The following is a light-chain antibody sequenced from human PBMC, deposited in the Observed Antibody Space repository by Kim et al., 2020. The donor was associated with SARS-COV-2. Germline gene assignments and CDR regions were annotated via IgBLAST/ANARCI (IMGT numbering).Light chain of an antibody. Sequence: DIQMTQSPSSLSASVGDRVTITCRTTQSISSLLNWYQQKPGRAPKLLISAASTLQGGVPSRFSGSGSETDFTLTISSLQPDDFATYFCQQSYITPFTFGPGTKVDIK. CDR1: QSISSL. CDR3: QQSYITPFT. V-gene: IGKV1-39*01. J-gene: IGKJ3*01. CDR2: AAS.